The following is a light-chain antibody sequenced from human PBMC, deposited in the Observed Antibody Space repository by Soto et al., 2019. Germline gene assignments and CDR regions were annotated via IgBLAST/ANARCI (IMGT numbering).Light chain of an antibody. CDR1: QSMSTS. J-gene: IGKJ1*01. V-gene: IGKV3-11*01. Sequence: IVLTQSPATLSLSPGERAALSCRASQSMSTSLAWYQHKPGQAPRLIIYDASKRAPGIPARFSGSGSGTDFTLTISSLEPEDFAVYYCQVRDVWPSFGQGTKVEIE. CDR2: DAS. CDR3: QVRDVWPS.